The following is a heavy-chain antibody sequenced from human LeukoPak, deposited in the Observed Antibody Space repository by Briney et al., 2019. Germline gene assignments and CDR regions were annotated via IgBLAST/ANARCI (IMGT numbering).Heavy chain of an antibody. D-gene: IGHD4-23*01. CDR1: GFTFSTYW. CDR3: ARDLGATVVTAGPDY. Sequence: GGSLRLSCAASGFTFSTYWMSWVRQAPGKGLECVANIKEDGSEKYYVDSVKGRFTISRDDAKNSLYLQMNSLRPEDTAVYYCARDLGATVVTAGPDYWGQGTLVTVSS. J-gene: IGHJ4*02. V-gene: IGHV3-7*01. CDR2: IKEDGSEK.